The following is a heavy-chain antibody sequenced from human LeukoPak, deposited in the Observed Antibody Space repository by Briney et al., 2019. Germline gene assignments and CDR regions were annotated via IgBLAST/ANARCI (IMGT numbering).Heavy chain of an antibody. Sequence: KTSETLSLTCTVSGGSISSGSYYWSWIRQPAGKGLEWIGRIYTSGSTNYNPSLKSRVTISVDTSKNQFSLKLSSVTAADTAVYYCARVDIVVVKRAFDIWGQGTMVTVSS. CDR2: IYTSGST. CDR1: GGSISSGSYY. CDR3: ARVDIVVVKRAFDI. J-gene: IGHJ3*02. D-gene: IGHD2-2*01. V-gene: IGHV4-61*02.